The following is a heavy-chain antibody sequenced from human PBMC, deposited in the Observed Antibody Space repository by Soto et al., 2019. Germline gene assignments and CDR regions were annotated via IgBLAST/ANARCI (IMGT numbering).Heavy chain of an antibody. J-gene: IGHJ4*02. V-gene: IGHV4-61*02. CDR3: ARASQCKSYFGCFAWLDY. Sequence: PSETLSLTCTVSGGSIRNGDYYWAWVRQPAGKGLEWIGRIYSSGETNYNPSLTGRVIMSLDTSKNQFSLQLTSVTAADTAVYYCARASQCKSYFGCFAWLDYWGQGTLVTVSS. D-gene: IGHD3-9*01. CDR2: IYSSGET. CDR1: GGSIRNGDYY.